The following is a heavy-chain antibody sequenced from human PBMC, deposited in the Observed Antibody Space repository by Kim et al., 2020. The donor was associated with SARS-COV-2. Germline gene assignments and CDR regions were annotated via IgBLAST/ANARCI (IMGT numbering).Heavy chain of an antibody. V-gene: IGHV4-34*01. D-gene: IGHD1-20*01. J-gene: IGHJ4*02. CDR3: ARGRGITGTSTRVYFDY. Sequence: LKSRVTISVDTSKNQLSLKLSSVTAADTAVYYCARGRGITGTSTRVYFDYWGQGTLVTVSS.